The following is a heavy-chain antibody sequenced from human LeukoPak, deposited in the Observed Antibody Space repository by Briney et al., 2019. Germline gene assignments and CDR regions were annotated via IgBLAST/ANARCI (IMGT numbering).Heavy chain of an antibody. CDR3: AGHYGPNIVVVPAAIVLGWFDP. Sequence: SETLSLTCTVSGGSISSSSYYWGWIRQPPGKGLEWIGSTYYSGSTYYNPSLKSRVTISVDTSKNQFSLKLSSVTAADTAVYYCAGHYGPNIVVVPAAIVLGWFDPWGQGTLVTVSS. CDR1: GGSISSSSYY. V-gene: IGHV4-39*01. D-gene: IGHD2-2*01. CDR2: TYYSGST. J-gene: IGHJ5*02.